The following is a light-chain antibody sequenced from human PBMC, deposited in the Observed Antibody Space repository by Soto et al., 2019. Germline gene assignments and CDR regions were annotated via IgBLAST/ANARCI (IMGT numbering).Light chain of an antibody. V-gene: IGKV1-5*01. CDR1: QSISNR. J-gene: IGKJ1*01. CDR2: DAS. Sequence: IQMTHSPSTLPSSVGDGVTITCRAIQSISNRLAWYQQKPGKAPKVLIYDASSLESGVPSRFSGSGSATEFILTISSLQPDDFATDHCQHYGGVWTFGQGTKVDIK. CDR3: QHYGGVWT.